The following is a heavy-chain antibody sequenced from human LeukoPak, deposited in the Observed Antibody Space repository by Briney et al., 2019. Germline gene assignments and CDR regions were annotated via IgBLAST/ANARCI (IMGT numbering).Heavy chain of an antibody. D-gene: IGHD3-10*01. CDR3: ARDRYYGSGSYGVYYYYGMDV. CDR1: GFTFSSYA. CDR2: TSYDGSNK. J-gene: IGHJ6*02. V-gene: IGHV3-30*04. Sequence: GGSLRLSCAASGFTFSSYAIHWVRQAPGKGLEWVAVTSYDGSNKYYADSVKGRFTISRDNSKNTLYLQMNSLRAEDTALYYCARDRYYGSGSYGVYYYYGMDVWGQGTTVTVSS.